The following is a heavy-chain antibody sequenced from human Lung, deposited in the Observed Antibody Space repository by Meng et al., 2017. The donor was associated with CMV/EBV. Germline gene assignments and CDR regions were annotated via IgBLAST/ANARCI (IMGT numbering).Heavy chain of an antibody. CDR2: LQFDGSNK. CDR3: AKGRVNTAMAHGFDY. D-gene: IGHD5-18*01. Sequence: GGSLRLXCTASGFTFSSYGMHWVRQAPGKGLEWVTFLQFDGSNKYYADSVKGRFTISRDNSKNTLYLQMNSLRTEDTAVYYCAKGRVNTAMAHGFDYWGKGTXVTVSS. V-gene: IGHV3-30*02. J-gene: IGHJ4*02. CDR1: GFTFSSYG.